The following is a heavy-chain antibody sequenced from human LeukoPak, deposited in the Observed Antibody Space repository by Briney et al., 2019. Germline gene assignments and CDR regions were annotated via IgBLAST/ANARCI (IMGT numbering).Heavy chain of an antibody. CDR1: GFTFSDYS. CDR3: ARSLSGIVGWELPHYYYMDV. J-gene: IGHJ6*03. Sequence: PGGSLRLSCAASGFTFSDYSMNWVRQAPGKGLEWVSSISSSTTYIYYADSVKGRFTISRDNAKNSLYLQMNSLRAEDTAVYYCARSLSGIVGWELPHYYYMDVWGKGTTVTVSS. V-gene: IGHV3-21*01. CDR2: ISSSTTYI. D-gene: IGHD1-26*01.